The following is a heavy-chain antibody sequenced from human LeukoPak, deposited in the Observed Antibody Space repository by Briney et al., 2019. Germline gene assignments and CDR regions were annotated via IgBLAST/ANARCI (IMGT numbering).Heavy chain of an antibody. Sequence: ASVKVSCKASGYTFTNYGISWVRQAPGQGLEWMGKINPSGGSTSYAQKFQGRVTMTRDTSTSTVYMDLSGLTSEDTAVYYCARTMVDGGTNYWGQGTLVTVSS. D-gene: IGHD2-15*01. CDR1: GYTFTNYG. J-gene: IGHJ4*02. V-gene: IGHV1-46*01. CDR2: INPSGGST. CDR3: ARTMVDGGTNY.